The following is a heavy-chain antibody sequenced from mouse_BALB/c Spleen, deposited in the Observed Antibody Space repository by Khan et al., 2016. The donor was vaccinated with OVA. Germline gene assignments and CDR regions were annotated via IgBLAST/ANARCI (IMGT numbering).Heavy chain of an antibody. V-gene: IGHV5-6*01. CDR2: ISSDGDYT. CDR1: GFTFSSYS. CDR3: ASHLTGSFAY. Sequence: EVQVVESGGDLAKPGGSLKLSCAASGFTFSSYSMSWVRQTPDKRLEWVATISSDGDYTYYPDSVKGRFTISRDNAKNTLYLQMSSLKSEDTAMYYCASHLTGSFAYWGQGTLVTVSA. D-gene: IGHD4-1*01. J-gene: IGHJ3*01.